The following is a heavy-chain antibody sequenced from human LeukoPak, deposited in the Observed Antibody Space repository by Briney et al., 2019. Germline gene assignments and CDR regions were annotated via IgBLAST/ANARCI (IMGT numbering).Heavy chain of an antibody. Sequence: GGSLRLSCAASGFSFSNYVMHWVRQAPGKGLEWVALIWYDGTNKYYADSVKGRFTVSRDNSKNTLFLQMNRLRVEDTAVYYCASSYYDILTGPTELNYWGQGTLLSVSS. D-gene: IGHD3-9*01. CDR1: GFSFSNYV. CDR3: ASSYYDILTGPTELNY. J-gene: IGHJ4*01. V-gene: IGHV3-33*01. CDR2: IWYDGTNK.